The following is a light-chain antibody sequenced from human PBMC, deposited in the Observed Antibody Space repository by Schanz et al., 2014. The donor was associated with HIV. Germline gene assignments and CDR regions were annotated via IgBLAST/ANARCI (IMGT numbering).Light chain of an antibody. J-gene: IGLJ2*01. Sequence: QSALTQPPSASGSPGQSVTISCTGTSRDVGGYNYVSWYQQHPGKAPKLLIYDVSKRPSGVPDRFSGSKSGNTASLTVSGLQPEDEADYYCSSLAGSNDLLFGGGTKLTVL. V-gene: IGLV2-8*01. CDR2: DVS. CDR1: SRDVGGYNY. CDR3: SSLAGSNDLL.